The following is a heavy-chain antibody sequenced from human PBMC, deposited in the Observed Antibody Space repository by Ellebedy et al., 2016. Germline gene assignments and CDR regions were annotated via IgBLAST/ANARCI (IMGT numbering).Heavy chain of an antibody. Sequence: GESLKISCTASGFTFSTYWMSWVRQAPGKGLEWVAVIWYDGSNKYYADSVKGRFTISRDNSKNTLYLQMNSLRAEDTAVYYCARPLLPKTAMVTESYYYYYGMDVWGQGTTVTVSS. J-gene: IGHJ6*02. CDR1: GFTFSTYW. V-gene: IGHV3-33*08. CDR2: IWYDGSNK. D-gene: IGHD5-18*01. CDR3: ARPLLPKTAMVTESYYYYYGMDV.